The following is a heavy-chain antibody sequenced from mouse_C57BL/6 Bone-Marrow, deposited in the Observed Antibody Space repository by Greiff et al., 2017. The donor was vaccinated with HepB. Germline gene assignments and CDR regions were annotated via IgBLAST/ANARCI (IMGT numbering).Heavy chain of an antibody. D-gene: IGHD1-1*01. CDR3: ARDYYGSSPWFAY. J-gene: IGHJ3*01. CDR1: GYTFTSYG. CDR2: IYPRSGNT. Sequence: QVQLQQSGAELARPGASVKLSCKASGYTFTSYGISWVKQRTGQGLEWIGEIYPRSGNTYYNEKFKGKATLTADKSSSTAYMELRSLTSEDSAVYFGARDYYGSSPWFAYWGQGTLVTVSA. V-gene: IGHV1-81*01.